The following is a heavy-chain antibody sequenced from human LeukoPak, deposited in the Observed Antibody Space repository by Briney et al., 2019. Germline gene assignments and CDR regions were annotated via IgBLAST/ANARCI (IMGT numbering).Heavy chain of an antibody. V-gene: IGHV1-69*13. D-gene: IGHD6-13*01. J-gene: IGHJ4*02. CDR1: GGTLSSYA. CDR3: ARVAAAAQGFPFDY. Sequence: SVKVSCKASGGTLSSYAISWVRQAPGQGLEWMGGIIPIFGTANYAQKFQGRVTITADESTSTAYMELSSLRSEDTAVYYCARVAAAAQGFPFDYWGQGTLVTVSS. CDR2: IIPIFGTA.